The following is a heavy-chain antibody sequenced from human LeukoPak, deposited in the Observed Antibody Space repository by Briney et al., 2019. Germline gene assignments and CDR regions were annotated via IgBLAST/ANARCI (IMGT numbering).Heavy chain of an antibody. V-gene: IGHV4-59*12. D-gene: IGHD6-19*01. CDR3: ARRGRAVAAPGWFDP. CDR2: IYYSGST. CDR1: GGSISSYY. Sequence: SETLSLTCTVSGGSISSYYWSWIRQPPGKGLEWIGYIYYSGSTNYNPSLKSRVTISVDTSKNQFSLKLSSVTAADTAVYYCARRGRAVAAPGWFDPWGQGTLVTVSS. J-gene: IGHJ5*02.